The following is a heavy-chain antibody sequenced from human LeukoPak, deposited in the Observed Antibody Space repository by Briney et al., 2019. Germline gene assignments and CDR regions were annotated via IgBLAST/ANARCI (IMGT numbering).Heavy chain of an antibody. D-gene: IGHD2-2*01. CDR1: GFTFSSYA. J-gene: IGHJ6*02. CDR2: ISSNGGST. Sequence: PGGSLRLSCAASGFTFSSYAMHWVRQAPGKGLEYVSAISSNGGSTYYANSVKGRFIFSRDISKNTLYLQMNSLRVEDTAVYYCVRCNVVPTASVYYYYGMDVWGQGTTVTVSS. CDR3: VRCNVVPTASVYYYYGMDV. V-gene: IGHV3-64*01.